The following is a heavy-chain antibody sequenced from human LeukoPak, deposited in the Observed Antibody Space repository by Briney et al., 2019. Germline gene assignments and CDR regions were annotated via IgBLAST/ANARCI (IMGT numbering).Heavy chain of an antibody. D-gene: IGHD1-26*01. CDR3: VRDKIEVGAQPSNWFDP. V-gene: IGHV4-39*07. J-gene: IGHJ5*02. CDR1: GGSISSSSYY. CDR2: IYYSGST. Sequence: SETLSLTCTVSGGSISSSSYYWGWIRQPPGKGLEWIGSIYYSGSTYYNPSLKSRVTISVDTSKNQFSLKLSSVTAADTAVYYCVRDKIEVGAQPSNWFDPWGQGTLVTVSS.